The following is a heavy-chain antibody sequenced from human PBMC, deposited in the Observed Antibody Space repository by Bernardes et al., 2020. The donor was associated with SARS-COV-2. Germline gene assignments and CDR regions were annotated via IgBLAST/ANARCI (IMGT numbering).Heavy chain of an antibody. CDR3: AKGHVGDFWSGYYMGAFDI. CDR1: GFIFSAYG. D-gene: IGHD3-3*01. CDR2: VSRDGGYE. Sequence: GGSLRLSCAASGFIFSAYGMHWVRQAPGKGLEWLAVVSRDGGYESYADSVKGRFTISRDNSYNTLYLEMNSLRADDTAMYYCAKGHVGDFWSGYYMGAFDIWGQGTVVSVSS. V-gene: IGHV3-30*18. J-gene: IGHJ3*02.